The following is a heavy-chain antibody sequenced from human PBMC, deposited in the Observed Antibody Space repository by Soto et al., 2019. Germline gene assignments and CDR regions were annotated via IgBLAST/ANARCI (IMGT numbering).Heavy chain of an antibody. CDR3: AKADSGPDY. CDR1: GFTFSSYG. CDR2: ISYDGSNK. V-gene: IGHV3-30*18. Sequence: QVQLVESGGGVVQPGRSLRLSCAASGFTFSSYGMHWVRQAPGKGLEWVAVISYDGSNKYYADSVKGRFTISRDNSKNPLYLQMNSLRAEDTAVYYCAKADSGPDYWGEGTLVTVSS. J-gene: IGHJ4*02. D-gene: IGHD1-26*01.